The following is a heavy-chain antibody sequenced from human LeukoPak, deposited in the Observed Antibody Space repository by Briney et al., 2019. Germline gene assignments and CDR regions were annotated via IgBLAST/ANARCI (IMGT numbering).Heavy chain of an antibody. D-gene: IGHD5-18*01. Sequence: SETLSLTCTVSGYSISRGYSWGWIRQPPGKGLEWIGNIYHSGSTNYSPSLKSRVTISVDTSKNQFSLKVSSVTAADTAVYYCARRPGYSYGYVEYWGQGTLVTVSS. CDR3: ARRPGYSYGYVEY. CDR1: GYSISRGYS. CDR2: IYHSGST. J-gene: IGHJ4*02. V-gene: IGHV4-38-2*02.